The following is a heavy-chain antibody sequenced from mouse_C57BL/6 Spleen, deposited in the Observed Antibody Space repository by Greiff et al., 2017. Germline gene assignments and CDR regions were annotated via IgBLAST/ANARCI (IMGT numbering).Heavy chain of an antibody. J-gene: IGHJ1*03. D-gene: IGHD1-1*01. V-gene: IGHV2-2*01. CDR1: GFSFTSYG. CDR2: IWSGGST. Sequence: QVHVKQSGPGLVQPSQSLSITCTVSGFSFTSYGVHWVRQSPGKGLEWLGVIWSGGSTDYNAAFISRLSISKDNSQCQVFLKMNSLQADDTSIFYCARNVYGSSYGWYFDVWGTGTTVTVSS. CDR3: ARNVYGSSYGWYFDV.